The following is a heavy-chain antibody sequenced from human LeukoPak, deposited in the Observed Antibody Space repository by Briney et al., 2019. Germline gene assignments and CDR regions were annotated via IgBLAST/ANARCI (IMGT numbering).Heavy chain of an antibody. D-gene: IGHD3-10*01. J-gene: IGHJ4*02. CDR1: GGTFSSYA. CDR2: IIPILGRA. V-gene: IGHV1-69*04. Sequence: GASVTVSFTASGGTFSSYASSWVRQAPGQGLEWMGRIIPILGRANYAQNVQGRVTITADKSTSTAYMELSSLRSEDTAVYYCARSTLYGSGSYYNGQFDYWGQGTLVTVSS. CDR3: ARSTLYGSGSYYNGQFDY.